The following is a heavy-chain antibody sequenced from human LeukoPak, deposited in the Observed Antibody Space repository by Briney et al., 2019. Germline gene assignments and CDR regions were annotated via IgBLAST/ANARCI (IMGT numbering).Heavy chain of an antibody. D-gene: IGHD3-9*01. J-gene: IGHJ4*02. CDR2: IYYSGST. V-gene: IGHV4-30-4*01. Sequence: SETLSLTCTVSGGSISSGDYYWSWFRQPPGKGLEWIGYIYYSGSTYYNPSLKSRVTISVDTSKNQFSLKLSSVTAADTAVYYCARSSHYDILTGPFDYWGQGTLVTVSS. CDR1: GGSISSGDYY. CDR3: ARSSHYDILTGPFDY.